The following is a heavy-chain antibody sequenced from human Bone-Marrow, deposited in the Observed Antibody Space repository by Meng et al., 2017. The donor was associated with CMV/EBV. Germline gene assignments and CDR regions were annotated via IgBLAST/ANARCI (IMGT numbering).Heavy chain of an antibody. Sequence: GESLKISCAASGFTVSSNYMSWVRQAPGKGLEWVSVIYSGGSTYYADSVKGRFTISRDNSKNTLYLQMNSLRAEDTAVYYCARDSGNGWNPDYWGQGTLVTVSS. V-gene: IGHV3-66*02. CDR3: ARDSGNGWNPDY. D-gene: IGHD1-1*01. J-gene: IGHJ4*02. CDR2: IYSGGST. CDR1: GFTVSSNY.